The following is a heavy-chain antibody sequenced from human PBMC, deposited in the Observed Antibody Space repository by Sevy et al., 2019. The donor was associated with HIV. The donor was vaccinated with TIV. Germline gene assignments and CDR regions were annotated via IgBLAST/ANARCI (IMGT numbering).Heavy chain of an antibody. V-gene: IGHV5-51*01. CDR3: ARLGGLGELGP. Sequence: GEALKISCKGSGYSFTSYWIGWVRQMPGKGLEWMGIIHPSDSDTRYSPSFQGQVTMSVDKSISTAYLQWSSLKASNTAMYYCARLGGLGELGPWGQGSLVTVSS. CDR2: IHPSDSDT. CDR1: GYSFTSYW. J-gene: IGHJ5*02. D-gene: IGHD3-16*01.